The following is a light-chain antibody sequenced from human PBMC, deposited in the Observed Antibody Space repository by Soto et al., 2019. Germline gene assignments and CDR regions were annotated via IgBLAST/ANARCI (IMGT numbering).Light chain of an antibody. CDR1: SSNIENNF. CDR3: GSWDDILSAVL. Sequence: QSVLTQPPSVSAAPGQQVTISCSGSSSNIENNFVSWYQQIPGTAPKLLIYDNGKRSSGIPDRFSASKAGASATLGINGLQPGDEDDYYCGSWDDILSAVLFGGGTKVTVL. CDR2: DNG. V-gene: IGLV1-51*01. J-gene: IGLJ3*02.